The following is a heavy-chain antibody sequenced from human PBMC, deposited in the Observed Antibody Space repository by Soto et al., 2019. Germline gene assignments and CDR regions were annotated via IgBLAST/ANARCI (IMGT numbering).Heavy chain of an antibody. J-gene: IGHJ4*02. CDR3: ARHLAVATDRSIDY. Sequence: SETLSLTCTVSGDSISSSTSYWSWIRQPPGKGLEWIGNIYYSGRTYYNPSLKSRVTISVDTSKNQFSLKLSSVTAADTAVYFCARHLAVATDRSIDYWGQGTLVTVSS. D-gene: IGHD6-19*01. CDR2: IYYSGRT. CDR1: GDSISSSTSY. V-gene: IGHV4-39*01.